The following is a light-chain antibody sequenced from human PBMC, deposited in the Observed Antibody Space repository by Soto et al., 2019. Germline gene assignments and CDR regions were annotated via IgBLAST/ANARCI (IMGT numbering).Light chain of an antibody. V-gene: IGKV3-15*01. CDR2: GAS. CDR1: QSVSSN. Sequence: EIVMTQSPATLSVSPGERATLSCRASQSVSSNLAWYQQKPGQAPRLLIYGASTRATGIPAKFSGSGSGTDFTLTISSLQSEDFVVYYCQQYNNWPQTFGQGTKVEIK. J-gene: IGKJ1*01. CDR3: QQYNNWPQT.